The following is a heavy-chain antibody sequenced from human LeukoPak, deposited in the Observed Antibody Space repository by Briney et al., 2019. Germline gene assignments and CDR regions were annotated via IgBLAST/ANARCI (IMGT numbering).Heavy chain of an antibody. Sequence: GSSVKVSCKASGGTFSSYAISWVRQAPGQGLEWMGGIIPIFGTANYAQKFQGRVTITADESTSTAYMELSSLRSEDTAVYYCARDDWNYKFTIHYSYHGMDVWGQGTTVTVSS. CDR1: GGTFSSYA. D-gene: IGHD1-7*01. V-gene: IGHV1-69*01. CDR2: IIPIFGTA. J-gene: IGHJ6*02. CDR3: ARDDWNYKFTIHYSYHGMDV.